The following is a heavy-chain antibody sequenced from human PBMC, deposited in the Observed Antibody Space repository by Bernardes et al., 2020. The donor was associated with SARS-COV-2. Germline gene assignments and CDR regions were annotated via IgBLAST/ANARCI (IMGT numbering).Heavy chain of an antibody. D-gene: IGHD1-26*01. CDR2: IKQDGSEK. J-gene: IGHJ6*02. V-gene: IGHV3-7*01. CDR3: ARDSLGVGATAYYYGMDV. Sequence: GGSLRLSCAASGFTFSSYWMSWVRQAPGKGLEWVANIKQDGSEKYYVDSVKGRFTISRDNAKNSLYLQMNSLRAEDTAVYYCARDSLGVGATAYYYGMDVWGQGTTVTVSS. CDR1: GFTFSSYW.